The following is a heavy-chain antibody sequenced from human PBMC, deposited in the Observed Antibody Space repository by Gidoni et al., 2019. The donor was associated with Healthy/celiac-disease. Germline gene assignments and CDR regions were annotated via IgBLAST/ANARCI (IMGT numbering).Heavy chain of an antibody. CDR1: GFTFSSYS. V-gene: IGHV3-21*01. D-gene: IGHD4-17*01. Sequence: EVQLVESGGGLVKPGGSLRLSCSASGFTFSSYSMNWVRQAPGKGLEGVSSISSSSSYIYYADSVKGRFTISRDNAKNSLYLQMNSLRAEDTAVYYCARDYGDYAGGDYWGQGTLVTVSS. CDR3: ARDYGDYAGGDY. CDR2: ISSSSSYI. J-gene: IGHJ4*02.